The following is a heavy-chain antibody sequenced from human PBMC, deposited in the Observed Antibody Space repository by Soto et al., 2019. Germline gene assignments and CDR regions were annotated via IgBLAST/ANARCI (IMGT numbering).Heavy chain of an antibody. V-gene: IGHV4-39*01. Sequence: QLQLQESGPGLVKPSETLSLTCTVSGGSISSTGYHWGWIRQPPGKGLEWSGNIYYSGTTHYNPSLKSRVIMSVDTYNTQFSLTLTSVTVADTAVYSCARHCTGTSCYGGAADTGDYFDYWGQGTLVTVSS. CDR3: ARHCTGTSCYGGAADTGDYFDY. CDR2: IYYSGTT. CDR1: GGSISSTGYH. J-gene: IGHJ4*02. D-gene: IGHD2-2*01.